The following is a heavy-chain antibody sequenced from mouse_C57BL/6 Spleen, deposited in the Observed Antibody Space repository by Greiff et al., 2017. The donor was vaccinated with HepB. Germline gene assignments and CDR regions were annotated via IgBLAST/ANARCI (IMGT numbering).Heavy chain of an antibody. CDR3: ASSYYSNPYAMDY. D-gene: IGHD2-5*01. CDR2: IDPEDGET. J-gene: IGHJ4*01. Sequence: EVQLQQSGAELVKPGASVKLSCTASGFNIKDYYMHWVKQRTEQGLEWIGRIDPEDGETKYAPKFQGKATITADTSSNTAYLQLSSLTSEDTAVYYCASSYYSNPYAMDYWGQGTSVTVSS. CDR1: GFNIKDYY. V-gene: IGHV14-2*01.